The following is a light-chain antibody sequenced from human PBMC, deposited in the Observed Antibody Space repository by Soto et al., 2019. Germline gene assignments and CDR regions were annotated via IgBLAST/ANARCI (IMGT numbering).Light chain of an antibody. CDR2: EVS. J-gene: IGLJ3*02. CDR3: SSYTRSSTWV. Sequence: QSALTQPASVSGSPGQSITISCTGTSSDVGGYNYVSWYQQNPGKAPKLMIYEVSNRPSGVSNRFSGSKSGNTASLTISGLQAEDEADYYCSSYTRSSTWVFGVGTKLTVL. V-gene: IGLV2-14*01. CDR1: SSDVGGYNY.